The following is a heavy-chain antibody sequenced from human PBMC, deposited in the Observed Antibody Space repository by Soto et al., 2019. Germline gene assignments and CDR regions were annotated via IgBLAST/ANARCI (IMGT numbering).Heavy chain of an antibody. CDR1: GFSFSDSY. D-gene: IGHD3-10*01. CDR2: ISRGGSVI. J-gene: IGHJ4*02. Sequence: PGGSLRLSCPASGFSFSDSYMSWIRQAPGKGLEWVSYISRGGSVIYYADSVKGRFTISRDDAKNSLYLQMNSLRAEDTAIYYCASDSHAVDLGYWGQGTLVTVSS. V-gene: IGHV3-11*01. CDR3: ASDSHAVDLGY.